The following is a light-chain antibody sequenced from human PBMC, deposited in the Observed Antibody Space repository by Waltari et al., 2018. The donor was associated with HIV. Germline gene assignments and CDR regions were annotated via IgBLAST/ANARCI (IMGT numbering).Light chain of an antibody. J-gene: IGKJ4*01. CDR1: QDSSNH. CDR3: QQYDNLQVT. Sequence: DIQLTQSPSSLSASVGDRVTITCQASQDSSNHVNWYQQRPGKAPRLLIYDASNLQTGVPSRFSGSGSGTDFTFTISSLQPEDIATYYCQQYDNLQVTFGGGTKVEIK. V-gene: IGKV1-33*01. CDR2: DAS.